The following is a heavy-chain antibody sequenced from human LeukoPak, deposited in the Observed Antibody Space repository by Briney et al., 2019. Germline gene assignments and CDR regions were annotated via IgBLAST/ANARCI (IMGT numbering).Heavy chain of an antibody. CDR3: ARMVGYSNWVDY. J-gene: IGHJ4*02. CDR1: GGSISSSSYY. CDR2: IYYSGST. V-gene: IGHV4-39*01. D-gene: IGHD4-11*01. Sequence: PSETLSLTCTVSGGSISSSSYYWGWIRQPPGKGLEWIGSIYYSGSTYYNPSLKSRVTISVDTSKNQFSLKLSSVTAADTAVHYCARMVGYSNWVDYWGQGTLVTVSS.